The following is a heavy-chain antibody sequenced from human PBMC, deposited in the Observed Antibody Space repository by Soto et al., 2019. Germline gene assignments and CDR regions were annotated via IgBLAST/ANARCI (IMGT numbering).Heavy chain of an antibody. V-gene: IGHV3-11*01. D-gene: IGHD2-2*01. J-gene: IGHJ4*02. CDR2: ISSSGSTI. CDR3: ARVRGYCSSTSCPTTNHY. Sequence: GAQRLSCASSGFTFSDYYMSWIRQAPGKGLEWVSYISSSGSTIYYADSVKGRFTISRDNAKNSLYLQMNSLRAEDTAVYYCARVRGYCSSTSCPTTNHYWGQGTLVTVSS. CDR1: GFTFSDYY.